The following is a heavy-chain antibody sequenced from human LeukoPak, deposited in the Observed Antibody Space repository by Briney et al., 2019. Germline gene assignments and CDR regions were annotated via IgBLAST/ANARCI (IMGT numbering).Heavy chain of an antibody. CDR1: GYTFTGYY. J-gene: IGHJ4*02. Sequence: ASVKVSCKASGYTFTGYYMHWVRQAPGQGLEWMGWISAYNGNTNYAQKLQGRVTMTTDTSTSTAYMELRSLRSDDTAVYYCARVYYFTVGGTTVTTTYFDYWGQGTLVTVSS. CDR2: ISAYNGNT. CDR3: ARVYYFTVGGTTVTTTYFDY. D-gene: IGHD4-17*01. V-gene: IGHV1-18*04.